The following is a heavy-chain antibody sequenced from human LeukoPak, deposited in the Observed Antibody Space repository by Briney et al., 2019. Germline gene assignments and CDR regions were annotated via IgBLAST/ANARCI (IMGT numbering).Heavy chain of an antibody. CDR2: ISSNGGST. D-gene: IGHD6-19*01. CDR1: GFTFGSYA. CDR3: ARDRAAVAGTYYMDV. V-gene: IGHV3-64*01. J-gene: IGHJ6*03. Sequence: PGGSLRLSCAASGFTFGSYAMHWVRQAPGKGLEYVSAISSNGGSTYYANSVKGRFTMSRDNSKNTLYLQMGSLRAEDMAVYYCARDRAAVAGTYYMDVWGKGTTVTVSS.